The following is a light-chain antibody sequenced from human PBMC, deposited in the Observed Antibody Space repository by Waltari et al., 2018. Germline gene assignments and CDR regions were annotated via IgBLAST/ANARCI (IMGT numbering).Light chain of an antibody. CDR2: DVS. CDR3: SSYAGSYIFTV. J-gene: IGLJ2*01. Sequence: QSALTQPRSVSGSPGQSVTISCTGTSSDVGGYNYVPWHQQHPGKAPKVMIYDVSKRPSGVPDRFSGSKSGNTASLTISGLQAEDEGDYYCSSYAGSYIFTVFGGGTKLTVL. V-gene: IGLV2-11*01. CDR1: SSDVGGYNY.